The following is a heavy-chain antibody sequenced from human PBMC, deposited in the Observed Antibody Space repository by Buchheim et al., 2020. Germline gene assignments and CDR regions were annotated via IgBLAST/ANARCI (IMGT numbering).Heavy chain of an antibody. V-gene: IGHV3-66*02. Sequence: EVQLVESGGGLVQPGGSLRLSCAASGFTVSSNYMSWVRQAPGKGLEWVSVIYSGGSTYYADSVKGRFTISRDNSKNTLSLQMNSLRAEDTAVYYCARVSIGMLSYYYYYGMDVWGQGTT. J-gene: IGHJ6*02. D-gene: IGHD2-8*01. CDR2: IYSGGST. CDR1: GFTVSSNY. CDR3: ARVSIGMLSYYYYYGMDV.